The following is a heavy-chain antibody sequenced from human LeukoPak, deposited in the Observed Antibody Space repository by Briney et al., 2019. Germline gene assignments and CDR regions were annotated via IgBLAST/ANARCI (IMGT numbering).Heavy chain of an antibody. CDR1: GYTFTGYY. J-gene: IGHJ3*02. D-gene: IGHD6-19*01. V-gene: IGHV1-18*04. CDR2: ISAYNGNT. Sequence: ASVKVSCKASGYTFTGYYMHWVRQAPGQGLEWMGWISAYNGNTNYAQKLQGRVTMTTDTSTSTAYMELRSLRSDDTAVYYCARAPDYSSGWYFADAFDIWGQGTMVTVSS. CDR3: ARAPDYSSGWYFADAFDI.